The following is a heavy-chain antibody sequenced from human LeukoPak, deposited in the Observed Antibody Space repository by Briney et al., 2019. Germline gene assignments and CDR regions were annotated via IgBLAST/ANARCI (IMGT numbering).Heavy chain of an antibody. D-gene: IGHD3-3*02. J-gene: IGHJ4*02. V-gene: IGHV4-39*01. Sequence: SETLSLTCTVSGGSISSSSYYWGWIRQPPGKGLEWIGSIYYSGSTYYNPSLKSRVTISVDTSKNQFSLKLSSVTAADTAVYYCARLRDEGWRCIFGVAFDYWGQGTLVTVSS. CDR1: GGSISSSSYY. CDR2: IYYSGST. CDR3: ARLRDEGWRCIFGVAFDY.